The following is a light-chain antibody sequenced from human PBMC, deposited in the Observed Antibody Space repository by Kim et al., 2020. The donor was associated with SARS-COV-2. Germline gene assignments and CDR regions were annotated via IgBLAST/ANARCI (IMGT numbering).Light chain of an antibody. CDR1: KLAAQY. Sequence: VPPGPTASITCSGDKLAAQYACCYQQKPGHSPVLVIYQDSKRPSGIPELFSGSNSGNTATLTISGTQAMDVADYYCLACDSSTVLFGGGTQLTVL. V-gene: IGLV3-1*01. CDR3: LACDSSTVL. CDR2: QDS. J-gene: IGLJ3*02.